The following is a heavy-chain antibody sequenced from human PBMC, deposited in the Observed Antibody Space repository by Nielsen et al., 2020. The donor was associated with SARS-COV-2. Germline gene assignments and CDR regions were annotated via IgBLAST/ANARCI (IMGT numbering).Heavy chain of an antibody. CDR3: ARVGRYYDSSGSIRAGAFDI. V-gene: IGHV3-9*01. Sequence: GGSLRLSCAASGFTFDDYALHWVRQAPGKGLEWVSGISWNSGSIGYADSVKGRFTISRDNAKNSLYLQMNSLRAEDTAVYYCARVGRYYDSSGSIRAGAFDIWGQGKMVTVSS. CDR1: GFTFDDYA. J-gene: IGHJ3*02. D-gene: IGHD3-22*01. CDR2: ISWNSGSI.